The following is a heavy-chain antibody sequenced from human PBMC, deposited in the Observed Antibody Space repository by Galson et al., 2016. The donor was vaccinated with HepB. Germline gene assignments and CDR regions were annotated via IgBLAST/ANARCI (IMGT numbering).Heavy chain of an antibody. V-gene: IGHV2-5*02. Sequence: PALVKPTQTLTLTCDVSGFSLSTSGMAVAWIRQPPGKALEWFALIYWDDDKRYRPSLESRITLTRDTYKNQVVLNMTNMDPADTATYYCAHYRSGWFSTGPDAFDTWGQGTMVTVSS. J-gene: IGHJ3*02. CDR3: AHYRSGWFSTGPDAFDT. CDR1: GFSLSTSGMA. D-gene: IGHD6-19*01. CDR2: IYWDDDK.